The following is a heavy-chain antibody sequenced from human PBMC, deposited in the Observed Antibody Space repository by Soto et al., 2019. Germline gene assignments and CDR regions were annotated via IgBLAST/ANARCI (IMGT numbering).Heavy chain of an antibody. Sequence: ASVKVSCKASEYTFTTYSLHWVRQAPGQGLEWMGIINPTSSTTSDAQKFQGRVIMTRDMSKSTLYLQMNSLRAEDTAVYYCGKGRSYYYYYGVDVWGQGTTVTVSS. J-gene: IGHJ6*02. V-gene: IGHV1-46*01. D-gene: IGHD1-26*01. CDR1: EYTFTTYS. CDR3: GKGRSYYYYYGVDV. CDR2: INPTSSTT.